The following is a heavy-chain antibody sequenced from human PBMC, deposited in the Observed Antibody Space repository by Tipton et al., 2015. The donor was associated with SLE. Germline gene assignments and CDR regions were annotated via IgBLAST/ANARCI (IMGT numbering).Heavy chain of an antibody. CDR1: GFTFSRFA. V-gene: IGHV3-30*04. J-gene: IGHJ2*01. Sequence: SLRLSCAASGFTFSRFAMHWVRQAPGKGLEWVAVISYDGTNKYYAESVKGRFTISRDNSKNTLYLQMNSLRTEDTAIYYCARDGTECGGDCYFDWHFDLWGRGTLVTVSS. D-gene: IGHD2-21*01. CDR3: ARDGTECGGDCYFDWHFDL. CDR2: ISYDGTNK.